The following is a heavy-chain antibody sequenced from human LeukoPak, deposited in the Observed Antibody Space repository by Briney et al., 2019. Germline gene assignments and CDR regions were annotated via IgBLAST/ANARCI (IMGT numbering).Heavy chain of an antibody. Sequence: GGSLRLSCSASGFTFSHFAIHWVRQAPGKGLEWVALISYDGSSKYYADSRFTISRDHSKNTLYVQMNSLRTEDTAFYYCAKDRPDSGGPLDYWGQGPLVTVSS. CDR3: AKDRPDSGGPLDY. CDR2: ISYDGSSK. J-gene: IGHJ4*02. V-gene: IGHV3-30-3*01. CDR1: GFTFSHFA. D-gene: IGHD4-23*01.